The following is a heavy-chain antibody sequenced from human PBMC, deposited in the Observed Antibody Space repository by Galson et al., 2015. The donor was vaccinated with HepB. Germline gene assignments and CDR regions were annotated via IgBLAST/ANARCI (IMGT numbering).Heavy chain of an antibody. CDR2: IATGSGS. CDR3: AREPGTPGNWYFDL. V-gene: IGHV3-13*01. Sequence: ALIPGGAASGFTVGGNDMHWVRQATGGGLEWVSGIATGSGSNYTGTEEGWFAISRENVRIPLYLQMNSLRDEETAVYFCAREPGTPGNWYFDLWGRGTLVVVSS. D-gene: IGHD1-1*01. J-gene: IGHJ2*01. CDR1: GFTVGGND.